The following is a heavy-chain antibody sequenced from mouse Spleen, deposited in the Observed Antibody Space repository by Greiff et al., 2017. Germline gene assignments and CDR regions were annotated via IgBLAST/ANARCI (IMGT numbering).Heavy chain of an antibody. CDR1: GFTFSSYA. D-gene: IGHD2-1*01. J-gene: IGHJ4*01. V-gene: IGHV5-9-1*01. CDR3: ASHLLFYAMDY. Sequence: EVMLVESGGGLVKPGGSLKLSCAASGFTFSSYAMSWVRQTPEKRLEWVATISSGGSYTYYPDSVKGRFTISRDNAKNTLYLQMSSLRSEDTAMYYCASHLLFYAMDYWGQGTSVTVSS. CDR2: ISSGGSYT.